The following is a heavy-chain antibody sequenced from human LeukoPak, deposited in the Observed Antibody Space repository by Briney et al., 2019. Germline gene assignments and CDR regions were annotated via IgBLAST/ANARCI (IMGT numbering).Heavy chain of an antibody. CDR2: IILIFGTA. CDR3: ARGQGYCSSTSCYEEGFVYYFDY. D-gene: IGHD2-2*01. CDR1: GGTFSSYA. V-gene: IGHV1-69*01. J-gene: IGHJ4*02. Sequence: SVKVSCKASGGTFSSYAISWVRQAPGQGLEWMGGIILIFGTANYAQKFQGRVTITADESTSTAYMELSSLRSEDTAVYYCARGQGYCSSTSCYEEGFVYYFDYWGQGTLVTVSS.